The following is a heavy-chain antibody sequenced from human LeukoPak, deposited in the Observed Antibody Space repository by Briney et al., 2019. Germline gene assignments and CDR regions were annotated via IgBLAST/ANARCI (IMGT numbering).Heavy chain of an antibody. J-gene: IGHJ4*02. CDR3: TTGRYGYSYNYELEY. CDR2: INVYNGNT. V-gene: IGHV1-18*01. Sequence: ASVKVSCKASGYTLSSYGISWVRQAPGQGLEWMGWINVYNGNTKYAQKFQGRVTMTTDTPTGTAYMELRSLRSDDRAVYYCTTGRYGYSYNYELEYWGQGTLVTVSS. CDR1: GYTLSSYG. D-gene: IGHD5-18*01.